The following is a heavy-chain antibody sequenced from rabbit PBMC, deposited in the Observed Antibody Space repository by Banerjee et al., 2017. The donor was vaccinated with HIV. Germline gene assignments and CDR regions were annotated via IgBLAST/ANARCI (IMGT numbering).Heavy chain of an antibody. J-gene: IGHJ4*01. Sequence: QQQLEESGGGLVKPGGTLTLTCTASGFTLSSSYYMCWVRQAPGKRPEWIACINTSSGNTVYATWAKGRFTISKASWTTVTLQMTSLTAADTATYFCARVGYAGVDDADYVLSGYYFNLWGPGTLVTV. CDR2: INTSSGNT. V-gene: IGHV1S45*01. CDR3: ARVGYAGVDDADYVLSGYYFNL. CDR1: GFTLSSSYY. D-gene: IGHD4-2*01.